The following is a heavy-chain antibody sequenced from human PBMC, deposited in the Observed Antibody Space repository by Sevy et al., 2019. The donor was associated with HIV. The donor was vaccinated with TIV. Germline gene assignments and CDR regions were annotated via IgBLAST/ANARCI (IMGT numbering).Heavy chain of an antibody. CDR1: GFTFSSYA. CDR2: ISYDGSNK. V-gene: IGHV3-30-3*01. D-gene: IGHD3-10*01. Sequence: GGYLRLSCAASGFTFSSYAMHWVRQAPGKGLEWVAVISYDGSNKYYADSVKGRFTISRDNSKNTLYLQMNSLRAEDTAVYYCARDKHYYGSGGDIWDQGTMVTVSS. CDR3: ARDKHYYGSGGDI. J-gene: IGHJ3*02.